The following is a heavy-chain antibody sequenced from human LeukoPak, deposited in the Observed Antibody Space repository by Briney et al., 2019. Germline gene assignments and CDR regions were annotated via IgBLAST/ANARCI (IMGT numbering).Heavy chain of an antibody. CDR2: IFYSGST. J-gene: IGHJ5*02. V-gene: IGHV4-39*07. D-gene: IGHD2/OR15-2a*01. CDR1: GGSISSGRYY. CDR3: VRDSDIKRFYT. Sequence: SETLSLTCTVSGGSISSGRYYWGWIRQPPGKGPEWIGTIFYSGSTYYNPSLKSRVTISIDSSKNQFSLKLSSVSAADTAVYYCVRDSDIKRFYTWGQGTLVTVSS.